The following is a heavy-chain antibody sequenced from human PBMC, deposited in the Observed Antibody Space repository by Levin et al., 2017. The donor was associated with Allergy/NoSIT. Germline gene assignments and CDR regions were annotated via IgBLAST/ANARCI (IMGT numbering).Heavy chain of an antibody. Sequence: GESLKISCSASGFTFSSYAMHWVRQAPGKGLEYVSAISSNGGSTYYADSVKGRFTISRDNSKNTLYLQMSSLRAEDTAVYYCVKSGRQVPAAYLDYWGQGTLVTVSS. D-gene: IGHD2-2*01. CDR2: ISSNGGST. CDR1: GFTFSSYA. J-gene: IGHJ4*02. CDR3: VKSGRQVPAAYLDY. V-gene: IGHV3-64D*06.